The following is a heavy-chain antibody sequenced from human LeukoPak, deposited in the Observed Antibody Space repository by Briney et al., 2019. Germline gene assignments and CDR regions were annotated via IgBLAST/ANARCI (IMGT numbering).Heavy chain of an antibody. D-gene: IGHD7-27*01. Sequence: PGGSLRLSCAASGFTFSSHGMDWVRQAPGMGLEWVSGVSPSGDITYYADSVKGRFAISRGNSRNTLYFQLNSRRADDTAVYYCAKDIDWGRFDVWGRGTLVTVSS. CDR1: GFTFSSHG. CDR3: AKDIDWGRFDV. J-gene: IGHJ2*01. CDR2: VSPSGDIT. V-gene: IGHV3-23*01.